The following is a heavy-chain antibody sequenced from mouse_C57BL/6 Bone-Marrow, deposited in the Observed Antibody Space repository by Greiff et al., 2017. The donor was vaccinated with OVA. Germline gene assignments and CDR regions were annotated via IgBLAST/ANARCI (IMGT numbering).Heavy chain of an antibody. CDR3: ARKHYGSSYVPFAY. Sequence: EVKLQQSGPELVKPGASVKISCKASGYTFTDYYMNWVKQSHGKSLEWIGDINPNNGGTSYNQKFKGKATLTVDKSSSTAYMELRSLTSEDSAVYYCARKHYGSSYVPFAYWGQGTLVTVSA. CDR2: INPNNGGT. J-gene: IGHJ3*01. D-gene: IGHD1-1*01. V-gene: IGHV1-26*01. CDR1: GYTFTDYY.